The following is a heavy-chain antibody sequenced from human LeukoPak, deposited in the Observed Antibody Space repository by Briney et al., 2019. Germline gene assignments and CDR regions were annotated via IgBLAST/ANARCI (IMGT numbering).Heavy chain of an antibody. V-gene: IGHV3-30*04. Sequence: PGRSLRLSCAASGFTFSSYAMHWVRQAPGKGLEWVAVISYDGSNKYYADSVKGRFTVSRDNPKNTLNLQMDSLRVEDTAVYYCARHGSGRKYFDPLDYWGQGTLVTVSS. J-gene: IGHJ4*02. CDR1: GFTFSSYA. D-gene: IGHD1-26*01. CDR2: ISYDGSNK. CDR3: ARHGSGRKYFDPLDY.